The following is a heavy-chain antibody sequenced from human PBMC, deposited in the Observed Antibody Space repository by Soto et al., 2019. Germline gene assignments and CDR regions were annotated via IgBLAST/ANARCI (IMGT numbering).Heavy chain of an antibody. CDR2: INHSGST. D-gene: IGHD2-15*01. J-gene: IGHJ6*02. CDR1: GESFRGYD. CDR3: ARWGAGSVVVVAATRHYYYGMDV. V-gene: IGHV4-34*01. Sequence: SETPALTCAVYGESFRGYDWSGIRQNPGKGLEWIGEINHSGSTNYNPSLKSRVTISVDTSKNQFSLKLSSVTAADTAVYYCARWGAGSVVVVAATRHYYYGMDVWGQGTTVTVSS.